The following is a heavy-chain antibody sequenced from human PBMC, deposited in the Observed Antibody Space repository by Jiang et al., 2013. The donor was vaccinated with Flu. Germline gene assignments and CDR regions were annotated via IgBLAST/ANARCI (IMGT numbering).Heavy chain of an antibody. J-gene: IGHJ5*02. V-gene: IGHV5-51*01. Sequence: GWVRQMPGKGLEWMGIIYPGDSDTRYSPSFQGQVTISADKSISTAYLQWSSLKASDTAMYYCARRTAVAPFDPWGQGTLVTVLL. CDR3: ARRTAVAPFDP. D-gene: IGHD6-19*01. CDR2: IYPGDSDT.